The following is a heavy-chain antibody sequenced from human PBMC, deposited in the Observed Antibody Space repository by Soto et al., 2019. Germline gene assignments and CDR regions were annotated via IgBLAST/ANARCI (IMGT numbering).Heavy chain of an antibody. V-gene: IGHV3-74*01. D-gene: IGHD3-10*01. J-gene: IGHJ6*03. CDR3: ARGASGRYYLDF. Sequence: GGSLRLSCAASGFTFSSYWMHWVRQAPGKGLVWVSRINSDGSSTSYADSVKGRFTISRDNAKNTLYLQMNSLRAEDTAVYFCARGASGRYYLDFWGKGTTVTVSS. CDR1: GFTFSSYW. CDR2: INSDGSST.